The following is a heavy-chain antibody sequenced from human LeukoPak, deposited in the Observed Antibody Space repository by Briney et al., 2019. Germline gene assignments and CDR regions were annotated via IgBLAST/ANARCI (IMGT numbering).Heavy chain of an antibody. CDR2: IYYSGST. J-gene: IGHJ5*02. V-gene: IGHV4-30-4*08. D-gene: IGHD2-21*01. CDR3: ARVVRMRWFDP. Sequence: PSETLSLTCTVSGGSISSGDYYWSWIRQPPGKGLEWIGYIYYSGSTYYNPSLKSRVTISVDTSKNQFSLKLSSVTAADTAVYYCARVVRMRWFDPWGQGTLVTVSS. CDR1: GGSISSGDYY.